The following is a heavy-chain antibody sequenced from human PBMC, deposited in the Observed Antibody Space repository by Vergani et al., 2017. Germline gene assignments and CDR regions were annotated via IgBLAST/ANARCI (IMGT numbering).Heavy chain of an antibody. Sequence: QVQLQQWGAGLLKPSETLSLTCAVYGGSFSGYYWSWIRQPPGKGLEWIGEINHSGSTNYNPSLKSRVTISVDTSKNQFSLKLSSVTAADTAVYYCARAFLGCSGGSCYSGYFDYWGQGTLVTVSS. CDR3: ARAFLGCSGGSCYSGYFDY. CDR2: INHSGST. CDR1: GGSFSGYY. D-gene: IGHD2-15*01. J-gene: IGHJ4*02. V-gene: IGHV4-34*01.